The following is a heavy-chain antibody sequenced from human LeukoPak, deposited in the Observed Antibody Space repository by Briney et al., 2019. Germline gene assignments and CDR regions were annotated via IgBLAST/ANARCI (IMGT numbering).Heavy chain of an antibody. Sequence: GGSLRLSCAASGFTFSTYAMHWVRQTPGKGLGWVSVISFDGSNKYYADCVKGRFTISRDNSKNTLYLQMSSLRAEDTAVCYCARDRLGDSADGGFSHWGQGTLVTVSS. CDR3: ARDRLGDSADGGFSH. D-gene: IGHD1-26*01. J-gene: IGHJ4*02. CDR1: GFTFSTYA. CDR2: ISFDGSNK. V-gene: IGHV3-30-3*01.